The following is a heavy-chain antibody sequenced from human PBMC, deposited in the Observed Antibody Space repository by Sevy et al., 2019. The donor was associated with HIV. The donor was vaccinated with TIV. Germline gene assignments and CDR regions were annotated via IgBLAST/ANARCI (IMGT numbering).Heavy chain of an antibody. CDR1: GFNFSPYA. CDR3: AKEGYYYDSRSSDWFDP. J-gene: IGHJ5*02. D-gene: IGHD3-22*01. CDR2: VSSDGTTR. V-gene: IGHV3-30*18. Sequence: GGSLRLSCAASGFNFSPYAMHWVRQDPGKGLEWVATVSSDGTTRSYVDSIKGRFSLSRDNSKNTLYLQMNNLTPEDTAVYYCAKEGYYYDSRSSDWFDPWGPGALVTVSS.